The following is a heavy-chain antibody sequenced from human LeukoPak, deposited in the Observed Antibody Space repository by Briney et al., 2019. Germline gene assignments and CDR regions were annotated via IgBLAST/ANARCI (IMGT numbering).Heavy chain of an antibody. CDR3: ASSGYGSGTHPPYYYGMDV. CDR2: IYATGST. D-gene: IGHD3-10*01. V-gene: IGHV4-39*07. J-gene: IGHJ6*02. CDR1: GGSISSSTSY. Sequence: SETLSLTCTVSGGSISSSTSYWGWIRQPPGKGLEWIGSIYATGSTYYKSSLKSRVTISIDTSNNQFSLKLSSVTAADTAVYYCASSGYGSGTHPPYYYGMDVWGQGTTVTVSS.